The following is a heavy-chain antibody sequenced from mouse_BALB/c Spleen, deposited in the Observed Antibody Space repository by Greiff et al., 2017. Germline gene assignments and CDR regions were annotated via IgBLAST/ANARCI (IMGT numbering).Heavy chain of an antibody. V-gene: IGHV1-66*01. D-gene: IGHD1-1*01. CDR3: ACYDY. J-gene: IGHJ2*01. Sequence: VQLQQSGPELVKPGASVKISCKSSGYSFTSYYIHWVKQRPGQGLEWIGCIFPGSGNTKYNEKFKGKATLTADTSSSTAYMQLSSLTSEDSAVYFCACYDYWGGGTTLTVSS. CDR2: IFPGSGNT. CDR1: GYSFTSYY.